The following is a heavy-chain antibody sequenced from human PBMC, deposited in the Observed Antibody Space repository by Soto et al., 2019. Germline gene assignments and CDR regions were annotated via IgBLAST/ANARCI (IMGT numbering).Heavy chain of an antibody. CDR2: MNANTGNT. V-gene: IGHV1-8*01. J-gene: IGHJ6*02. CDR1: GDPFSNYD. CDR3: ARGRNGMDV. Sequence: QVQLVQSGAEVKKPGASVKVSCKASGDPFSNYDIRWVRQATGQGLEWMGWMNANTGNTGSARKFQGRVTMTRNTSINTAYMELSTMRYYDTAVYYCARGRNGMDVWGQGTTVPVSS.